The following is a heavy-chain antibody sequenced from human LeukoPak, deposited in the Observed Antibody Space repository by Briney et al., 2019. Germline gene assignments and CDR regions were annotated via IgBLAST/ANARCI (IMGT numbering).Heavy chain of an antibody. D-gene: IGHD3-10*01. CDR2: INHSGST. CDR3: ARGRGRLSFGEFKSGAFDI. Sequence: PSETLSLTCAVYGGSFSGYYWSWIRQPPGKGLEWIGEINHSGSTNYNPSLKSRVTISVDTSKNQFSLKLSSVTAADTAVYYCARGRGRLSFGEFKSGAFDIWGQGTMVTVSS. J-gene: IGHJ3*02. V-gene: IGHV4-34*01. CDR1: GGSFSGYY.